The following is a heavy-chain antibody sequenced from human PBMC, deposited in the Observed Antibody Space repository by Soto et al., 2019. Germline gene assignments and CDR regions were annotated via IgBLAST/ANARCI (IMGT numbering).Heavy chain of an antibody. CDR1: GGSSSSYY. CDR2: IYYSGST. Sequence: LETLSLTCTVSGGSSSSYYWSWIRQPPGKGLEWIGYIYYSGSTNYNPSLKSRVTISVDTSKNQFSLKLSSVTAADTAVYYCARQAYSEYSSSSPWFDPWGQGTLVTVSS. J-gene: IGHJ5*02. D-gene: IGHD6-6*01. V-gene: IGHV4-59*08. CDR3: ARQAYSEYSSSSPWFDP.